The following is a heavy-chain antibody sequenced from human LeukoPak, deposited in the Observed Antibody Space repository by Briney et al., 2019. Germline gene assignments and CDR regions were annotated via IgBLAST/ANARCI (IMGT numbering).Heavy chain of an antibody. J-gene: IGHJ4*02. Sequence: GGSLRLSCAASGFTFSTFAMSGVRQAPGKGLECVSGISGSGGGTYYADSVKGRFTISRDNSRNTLYLQMNSLRAEDTAIYFCAKDHLSTGWAYCFDYWGQGALVTVSS. CDR3: AKDHLSTGWAYCFDY. V-gene: IGHV3-23*01. CDR1: GFTFSTFA. CDR2: ISGSGGGT. D-gene: IGHD6-19*01.